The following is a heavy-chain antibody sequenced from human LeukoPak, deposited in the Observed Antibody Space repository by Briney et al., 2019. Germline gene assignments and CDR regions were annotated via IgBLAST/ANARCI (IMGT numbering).Heavy chain of an antibody. CDR2: VYSGGSP. J-gene: IGHJ4*02. CDR1: GFTVSSNY. V-gene: IGHV3-66*01. CDR3: AKDGGGYYYIDY. D-gene: IGHD3-22*01. Sequence: AGSLRLSCAASGFTVSSNYMSWVRQAPGNGRGWVSAVYSGGSPCYEDSVKGRFTISRDNSKNTLYLQMNSLRAEDTAVYYYAKDGGGYYYIDYWGQGTLVTVSS.